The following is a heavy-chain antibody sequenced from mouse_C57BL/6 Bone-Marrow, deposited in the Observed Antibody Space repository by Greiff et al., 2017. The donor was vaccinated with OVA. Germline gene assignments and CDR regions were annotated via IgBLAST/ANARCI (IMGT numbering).Heavy chain of an antibody. D-gene: IGHD4-1*01. CDR1: GFTFSSYA. Sequence: DVQLQESGGGLVKPGGSLKLSCAASGFTFSSYAMSWVRQTPEKRLEWVATISDGGSYTYYPDNVKGRFTISRDNAKNNLYLQMSHLKSEDTAMYYCARETGTAYFDYWGQGTTLTVSS. V-gene: IGHV5-4*01. CDR3: ARETGTAYFDY. J-gene: IGHJ2*01. CDR2: ISDGGSYT.